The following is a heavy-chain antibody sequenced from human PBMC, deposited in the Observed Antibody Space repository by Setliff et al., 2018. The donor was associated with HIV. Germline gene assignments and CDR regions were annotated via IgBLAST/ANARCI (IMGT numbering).Heavy chain of an antibody. V-gene: IGHV1-18*01. CDR3: ARDWLPRVLRY. D-gene: IGHD5-12*01. CDR1: GYTFTNYG. Sequence: ASVKVSCKASGYTFTNYGISWVRQAPGQGLEWMGWFSAYNGNTNYAQKLQGRVTMTTDTSTSTAYMELRSLRSDDTAVYYCARDWLPRVLRYWGQGTLVTVSS. J-gene: IGHJ4*02. CDR2: FSAYNGNT.